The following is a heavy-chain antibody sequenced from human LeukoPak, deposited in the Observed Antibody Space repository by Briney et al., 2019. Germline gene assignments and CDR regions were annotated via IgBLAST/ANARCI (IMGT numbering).Heavy chain of an antibody. J-gene: IGHJ4*02. CDR1: GFTFSSYA. Sequence: GGSLRLSCEASGFTFSSYAMHWVRQAPGKGLEWVAVISYDGSNKYYADSVKGRFTISRDNSKNTLYLQMNSLRAEDTAVYYCARDSARGYSYGYIVYWGQGTLVTVSS. CDR2: ISYDGSNK. D-gene: IGHD5-18*01. V-gene: IGHV3-30*04. CDR3: ARDSARGYSYGYIVY.